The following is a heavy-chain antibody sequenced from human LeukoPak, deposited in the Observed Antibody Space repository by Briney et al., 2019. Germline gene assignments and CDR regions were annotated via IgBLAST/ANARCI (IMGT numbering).Heavy chain of an antibody. V-gene: IGHV4-59*01. J-gene: IGHJ4*02. Sequence: SETLSLTCTVSGGSISSYYWSWIRQPPGKGLDWIGYIYYSGSTNYNPSLKSRVTISVDTSKNQFSLKLSSVTAADTAVYYCARVRYSYGYGPLGYWGQGTLVTVSS. CDR1: GGSISSYY. CDR2: IYYSGST. D-gene: IGHD5-18*01. CDR3: ARVRYSYGYGPLGY.